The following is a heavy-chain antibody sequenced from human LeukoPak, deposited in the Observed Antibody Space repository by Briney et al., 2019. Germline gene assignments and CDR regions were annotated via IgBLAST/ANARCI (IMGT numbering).Heavy chain of an antibody. CDR3: AKDGYYYDSSGYYYEVLPNDY. V-gene: IGHV3-30*04. Sequence: GRSLRLSCAASGFTFSSYTIHWVRQAPGKGLEWVAVISYDGSKTYYADSVKGRFTISRDNSKNTLYLQMNSLRAEDTAVYYCAKDGYYYDSSGYYYEVLPNDYWGQGTLVTVSS. D-gene: IGHD3-22*01. CDR2: ISYDGSKT. J-gene: IGHJ4*02. CDR1: GFTFSSYT.